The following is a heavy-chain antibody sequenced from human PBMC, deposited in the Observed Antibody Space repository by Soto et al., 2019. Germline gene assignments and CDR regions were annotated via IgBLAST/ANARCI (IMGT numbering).Heavy chain of an antibody. Sequence: QVQLVQSGAEVKRPGSSVKVSCKASGDTFNFYSINWVRQAPGLGLEWMGRVNPILSMSNYAHRFQGRVTMTADKSTSTAYMELSGPRSEDTAIYYCATSYGSGYRAFDFWGQGALVTVSS. CDR3: ATSYGSGYRAFDF. D-gene: IGHD3-10*01. V-gene: IGHV1-69*04. CDR1: GDTFNFYS. J-gene: IGHJ4*02. CDR2: VNPILSMS.